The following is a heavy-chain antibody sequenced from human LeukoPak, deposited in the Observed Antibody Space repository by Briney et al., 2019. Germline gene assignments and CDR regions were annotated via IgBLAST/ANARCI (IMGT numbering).Heavy chain of an antibody. D-gene: IGHD3-10*01. CDR2: ISWNSDMI. V-gene: IGHV3-9*03. J-gene: IGHJ4*02. Sequence: PGRSLRLSCAASGFTFDDYAMHWVRQAPGKGLEWVSGISWNSDMIGYADSVKGRFTISRDNAKNSLYLQMNSLRAEDMALYYCAKSKYLGGSYDYWGQGTLLTVSS. CDR3: AKSKYLGGSYDY. CDR1: GFTFDDYA.